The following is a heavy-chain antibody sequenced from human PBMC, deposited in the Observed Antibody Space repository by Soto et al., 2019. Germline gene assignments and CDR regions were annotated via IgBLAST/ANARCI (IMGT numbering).Heavy chain of an antibody. V-gene: IGHV4-59*01. CDR2: IYYSGRT. D-gene: IGHD2-2*01. Sequence: QVQLQESGPGLVKPSETLSLTCTVSGGSISSYYWSWIRQPPGKGLEWIGYIYYSGRTKYNPSLKSLVTISVDTSKNQFSLKLSSVTAADTAVYYCAREVCSSTSCSLDYRGQGTLVTVSS. CDR1: GGSISSYY. CDR3: AREVCSSTSCSLDY. J-gene: IGHJ4*02.